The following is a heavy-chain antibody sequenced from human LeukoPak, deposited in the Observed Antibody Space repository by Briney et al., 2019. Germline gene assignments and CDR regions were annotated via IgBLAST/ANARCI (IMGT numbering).Heavy chain of an antibody. CDR2: ISADAVDT. J-gene: IGHJ5*02. V-gene: IGHV3-23*01. CDR1: GFTLSKYA. D-gene: IGHD2-8*02. CDR3: AKDAWWSVS. Sequence: PGGSLRLSCVASGFTLSKYAMSWVRQAPGKGLEWVSAISADAVDTFYAPSVKGRFTISRDNSKNTMYLQINSLRAEDTAIYYCAKDAWWSVSWGQGTLVTVSS.